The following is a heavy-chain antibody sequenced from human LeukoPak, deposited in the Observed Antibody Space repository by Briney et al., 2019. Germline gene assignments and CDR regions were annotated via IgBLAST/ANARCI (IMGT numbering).Heavy chain of an antibody. CDR3: AKAPLRSCSGAICYPFDY. Sequence: PGGSLRLSCAASGFSFSSYDMSWVRQAPGKRLEWVSVVTGGGGDTYYADSVKGRFTISRDNSKNMLYLQMNSLRAEDAAVYYCAKAPLRSCSGAICYPFDYWGQGTLVTVSS. J-gene: IGHJ4*02. V-gene: IGHV3-23*01. CDR2: VTGGGGDT. CDR1: GFSFSSYD. D-gene: IGHD2-15*01.